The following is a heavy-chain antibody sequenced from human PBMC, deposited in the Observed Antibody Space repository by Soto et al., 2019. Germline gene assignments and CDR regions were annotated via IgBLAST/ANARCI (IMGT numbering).Heavy chain of an antibody. CDR1: GYTFTSYG. J-gene: IGHJ4*02. CDR2: ISAYNGNT. V-gene: IGHV1-18*01. Sequence: ASVKVSCKASGYTFTSYGITWVRQAPGQGLEWMGWISAYNGNTNYAQKLQDRVTMTTDTSTSTAYMELRSLRSDDTAVYYCARAHIAAAVFGFDYWGQETLVSVSS. CDR3: ARAHIAAAVFGFDY. D-gene: IGHD6-13*01.